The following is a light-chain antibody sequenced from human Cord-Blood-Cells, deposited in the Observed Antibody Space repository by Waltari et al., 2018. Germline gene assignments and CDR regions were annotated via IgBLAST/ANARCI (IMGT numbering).Light chain of an antibody. CDR2: DAS. Sequence: EIVLTQFPATLSLSPGERATLSCRASQRVSSYLAWYQQTPGQAPRLLIYDASNRATGIPARFSGSGSGTDFTLTISSLEPEVFAVYYCQQRSNWPLTFGGGTKVEIK. CDR1: QRVSSY. V-gene: IGKV3-11*01. J-gene: IGKJ4*01. CDR3: QQRSNWPLT.